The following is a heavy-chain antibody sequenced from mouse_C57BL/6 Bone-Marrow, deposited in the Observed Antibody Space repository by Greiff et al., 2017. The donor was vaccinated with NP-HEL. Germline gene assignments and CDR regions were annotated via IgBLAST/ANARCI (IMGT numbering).Heavy chain of an antibody. D-gene: IGHD2-4*01. CDR1: GYTFTSYW. V-gene: IGHV1-50*01. Sequence: QVQLQQPGAELVKPGASVKLSCKASGYTFTSYWMPWVKQRPGQGLEWIGEIDPSDSYTNYNQKFKGKATLTVDTSSSTAYMQLSSLTSEDSAVYYCAPIYYDYAFAYWGQGTLVTVSA. CDR3: APIYYDYAFAY. J-gene: IGHJ3*01. CDR2: IDPSDSYT.